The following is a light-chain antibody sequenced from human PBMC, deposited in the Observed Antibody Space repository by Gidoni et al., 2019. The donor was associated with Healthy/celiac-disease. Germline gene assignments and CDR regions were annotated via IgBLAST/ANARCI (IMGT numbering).Light chain of an antibody. V-gene: IGKV1-39*01. CDR1: QSISSY. CDR2: AAS. Sequence: DLQMTQSPSSLSASVGDRVTIPCRASQSISSYLNWYQQKPGKAPKLLIYAASSLQSGVPSRFSGSGSGTDFTLTISSLQPEDFATYYCQQSYSTPVTFXQXTKVEIK. CDR3: QQSYSTPVT. J-gene: IGKJ1*01.